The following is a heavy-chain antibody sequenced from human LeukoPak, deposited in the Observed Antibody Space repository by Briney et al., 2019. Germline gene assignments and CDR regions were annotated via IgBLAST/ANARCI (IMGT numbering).Heavy chain of an antibody. Sequence: SETLSLTCTVSGASISSYYWSRIRQPPGKGLEWIGYIYYSGSTNYNPSLKSRVTISVDTSKNQFSLKLSSVTAADTAVYYCARFNSGYDLDYWGQGTLVTVSS. CDR3: ARFNSGYDLDY. CDR1: GASISSYY. V-gene: IGHV4-59*08. CDR2: IYYSGST. J-gene: IGHJ4*02. D-gene: IGHD5-12*01.